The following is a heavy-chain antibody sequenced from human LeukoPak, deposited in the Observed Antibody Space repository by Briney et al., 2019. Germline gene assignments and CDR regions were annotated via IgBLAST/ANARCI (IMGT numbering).Heavy chain of an antibody. V-gene: IGHV3-74*01. CDR1: GFTFSSYR. CDR3: ARSRGSSSFHFDY. CDR2: INSDGSST. J-gene: IGHJ4*02. Sequence: PGGSLRLSCAASGFTFSSYRMHWVRQTPGKGLVWVSRINSDGSSTNYADSVKGRFTISRDNAKNSLYLQMNSLRDEDTAVYYCARSRGSSSFHFDYWGQGTLVTVSS. D-gene: IGHD6-13*01.